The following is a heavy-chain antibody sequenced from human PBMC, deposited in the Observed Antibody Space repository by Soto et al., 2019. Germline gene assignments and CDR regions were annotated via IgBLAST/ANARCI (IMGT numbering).Heavy chain of an antibody. J-gene: IGHJ5*02. CDR2: IYYSGST. Sequence: SETLSLTCTVSGGSISSGGYYWSWIRQHPGKGLEWIGYIYYSGSTYYNPSLKSRVTISVDTSKNQFSLKLSSVTAADTAVYYCAREMPNWTDYNWFDPWGQGTLVIVSS. V-gene: IGHV4-31*03. D-gene: IGHD1-1*01. CDR1: GGSISSGGYY. CDR3: AREMPNWTDYNWFDP.